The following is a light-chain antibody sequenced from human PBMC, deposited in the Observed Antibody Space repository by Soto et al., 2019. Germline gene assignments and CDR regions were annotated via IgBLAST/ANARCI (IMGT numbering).Light chain of an antibody. Sequence: DIQMTQSPSTLSASVGDRVTITCRASQNINNWLAWYQQKPGMAPKLLIYDASSLGSGVPSRFSGSGSGTEFSLTITSLQPDDFAPYYCQQYNSDSWAFGQGTKVEI. CDR3: QQYNSDSWA. CDR2: DAS. J-gene: IGKJ1*01. CDR1: QNINNW. V-gene: IGKV1-5*01.